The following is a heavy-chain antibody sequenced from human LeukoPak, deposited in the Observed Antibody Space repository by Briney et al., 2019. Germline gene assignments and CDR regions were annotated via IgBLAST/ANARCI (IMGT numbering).Heavy chain of an antibody. CDR2: ISGSGGST. J-gene: IGHJ5*02. CDR3: AKLVVATISNLDWFDP. D-gene: IGHD5-12*01. CDR1: GFTFSSYA. Sequence: GGSLRLSCAASGFTFSSYAMSWVRQAPGKGLEWVSAISGSGGSTYYADSVKGRFTISRDNSKNTLYLQMNSLRAEDTAVYYCAKLVVATISNLDWFDPWGQGTLVTVSS. V-gene: IGHV3-23*01.